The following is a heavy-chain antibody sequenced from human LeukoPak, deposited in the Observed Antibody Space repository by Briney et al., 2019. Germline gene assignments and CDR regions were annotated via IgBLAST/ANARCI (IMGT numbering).Heavy chain of an antibody. J-gene: IGHJ4*02. D-gene: IGHD1-26*01. CDR2: MYHSGST. Sequence: PSETLSLTCTVSGYSISSGYYWGWIRQPPGKGLEWIGSMYHSGSTYYNPSLKSRVTISVDTSKNQFSLKLNSVTAADTAVYFCAKVHICAPFESSYCGQSLDYWGQGTLVTVSS. V-gene: IGHV4-38-2*02. CDR1: GYSISSGYY. CDR3: AKVHICAPFESSYCGQSLDY.